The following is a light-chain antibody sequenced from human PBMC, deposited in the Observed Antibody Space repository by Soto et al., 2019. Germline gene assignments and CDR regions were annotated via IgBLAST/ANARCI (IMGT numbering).Light chain of an antibody. V-gene: IGKV1-5*01. CDR3: QQYENIPT. Sequence: DIQMTQSPSTLSASVGDRVTITCRASQSIRYWVAWYQHKPGKAPNLLIYDASTLEAGVPSRFRGSGSGTDFTFTIRRLKPEDIATYYCQQYENIPTFGQGTRLEIK. CDR2: DAS. J-gene: IGKJ5*01. CDR1: QSIRYW.